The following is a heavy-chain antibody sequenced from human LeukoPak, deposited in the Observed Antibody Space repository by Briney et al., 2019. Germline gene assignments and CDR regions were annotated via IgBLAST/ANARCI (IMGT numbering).Heavy chain of an antibody. V-gene: IGHV3-74*01. CDR1: GFTFSSYW. D-gene: IGHD6-6*01. CDR2: INSDGSST. J-gene: IGHJ6*03. CDR3: ARDQAARPRTYYYYYMDV. Sequence: QPGGSLRLSCAASGFTFSSYWMHWVRQAPGKGLVWVSRINSDGSSTSYADSVKGRFTISRDNAKNTLYLQMNSLRAEDTAVYYCARDQAARPRTYYYYYMDVWGKGTTVTVSS.